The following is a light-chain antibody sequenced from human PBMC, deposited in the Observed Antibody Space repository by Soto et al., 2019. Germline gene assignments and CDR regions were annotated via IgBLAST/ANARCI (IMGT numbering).Light chain of an antibody. CDR1: QSGLLSSNNRNY. V-gene: IGKV4-1*01. CDR2: WAS. Sequence: DIVMTQSPDSLAVSLGERATINCKSSQSGLLSSNNRNYLAWYTQNAGQPPKLLIYWASTRESGVPDRFSGSGSGTDFTLTISGLQAEDVAVYYCQQDYSTVYRFGQGTKLEIK. CDR3: QQDYSTVYR. J-gene: IGKJ2*03.